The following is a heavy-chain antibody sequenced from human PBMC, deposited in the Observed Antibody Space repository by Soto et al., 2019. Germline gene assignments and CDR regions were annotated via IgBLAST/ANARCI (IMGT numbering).Heavy chain of an antibody. CDR3: ARMNMVRGVIMPNYYYYYGMDV. CDR2: IYYSGST. J-gene: IGHJ6*02. D-gene: IGHD3-10*01. Sequence: SETLSLTCTVSGGSISSYYWSWIRQPPGKGLEWIGYIYYSGSTNYNPSLKSRVTISVDTSKNQFSLKLSSVTAADTAVYYCARMNMVRGVIMPNYYYYYGMDVWGQGTTVTVSS. V-gene: IGHV4-59*08. CDR1: GGSISSYY.